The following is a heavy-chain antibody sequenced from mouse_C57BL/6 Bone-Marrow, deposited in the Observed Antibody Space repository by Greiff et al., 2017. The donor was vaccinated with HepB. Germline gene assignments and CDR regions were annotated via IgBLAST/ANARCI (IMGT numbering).Heavy chain of an antibody. CDR1: GYTFTDYE. D-gene: IGHD2-13*01. CDR2: IDPETGGT. Sequence: VQRVESGAELVRPGASVTLSCKASGYTFTDYEMHWVKQTPVHGLEWIGAIDPETGGTAYNQKFKGKAILTADKSSSTAYMELRSLTSEDSAVYYCTRGVRFAYWGQGTLVTVSA. CDR3: TRGVRFAY. J-gene: IGHJ3*01. V-gene: IGHV1-15*01.